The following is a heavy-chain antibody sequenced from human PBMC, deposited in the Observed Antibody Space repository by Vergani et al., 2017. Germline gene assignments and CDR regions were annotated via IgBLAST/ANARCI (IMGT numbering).Heavy chain of an antibody. CDR3: AREMGGAPGGWFDP. D-gene: IGHD1-26*01. J-gene: IGHJ5*02. CDR1: GFTFSSYG. Sequence: QVQLVESGGGVVQPGRSLRLSCAASGFTFSSYGMHWVRQAPGKGLEWVAVIWYDGSNKYYADSVKGRFTISRDNSKNTLYLQMNSLRAEDTAVYYCAREMGGAPGGWFDPWGQGTLVTVSS. V-gene: IGHV3-33*01. CDR2: IWYDGSNK.